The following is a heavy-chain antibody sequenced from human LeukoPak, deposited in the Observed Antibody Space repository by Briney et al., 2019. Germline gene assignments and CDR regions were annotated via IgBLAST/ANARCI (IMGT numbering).Heavy chain of an antibody. CDR2: IDWDDDK. V-gene: IGHV2-70*01. J-gene: IGHJ5*02. CDR1: GFSLSTSGMC. Sequence: SGPTLVNPTQTLTLTCTFSGFSLSTSGMCVSWIRQPPGKALEWLALIDWDDDKYYSTSLKTRLTISKDTSKNQVVLTMTNMDPVDTATYYCARIRCPPYYDILTGYSGWFDPWGQGTLVTVSS. CDR3: ARIRCPPYYDILTGYSGWFDP. D-gene: IGHD3-9*01.